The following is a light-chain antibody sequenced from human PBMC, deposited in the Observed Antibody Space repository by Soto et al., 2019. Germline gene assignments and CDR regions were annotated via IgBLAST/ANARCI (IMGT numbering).Light chain of an antibody. CDR2: GAS. CDR1: QSVSSNY. V-gene: IGKV3-20*01. CDR3: QQYGSSPPTWT. Sequence: EIVLTQSPGTLSLSPGERATLSCRASQSVSSNYLAWYQKRPGRAPRLLIYGASSRDTGIPDRFSGSGSGTDFTLTISRLEPEDFAVYYCQQYGSSPPTWTFGQGTKVEIK. J-gene: IGKJ1*01.